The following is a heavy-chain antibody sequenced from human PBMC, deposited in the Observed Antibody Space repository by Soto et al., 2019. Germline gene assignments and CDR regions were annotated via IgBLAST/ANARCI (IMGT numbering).Heavy chain of an antibody. CDR1: GGTFSSYA. CDR2: IIPIFGTA. V-gene: IGHV1-69*13. J-gene: IGHJ5*02. CDR3: ARVLGVAVAGPAVLGP. D-gene: IGHD6-19*01. Sequence: SVKVSCKASGGTFSSYAISWVRQAPGQGLEWMGGIIPIFGTANYAQKFQGRVTITADESTSTAYMELSSLRSEDTAVYYCARVLGVAVAGPAVLGPWGQGTLVTVSS.